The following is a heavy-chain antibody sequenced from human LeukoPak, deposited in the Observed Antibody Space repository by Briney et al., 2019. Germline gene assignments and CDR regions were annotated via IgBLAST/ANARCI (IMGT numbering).Heavy chain of an antibody. D-gene: IGHD4-17*01. CDR1: GFTFDDYA. CDR2: ISWDGGST. J-gene: IGHJ4*02. CDR3: AKGSTVTTPYYFDY. Sequence: GGSLRLSCAASGFTFDDYAMHWVRQAPGKGLEWVSLISWDGGSTYYADSVKGRFTISRDNSKNSLYLQMNSLRAEDTALYYCAKGSTVTTPYYFDYWGQGTLVTVSS. V-gene: IGHV3-43D*03.